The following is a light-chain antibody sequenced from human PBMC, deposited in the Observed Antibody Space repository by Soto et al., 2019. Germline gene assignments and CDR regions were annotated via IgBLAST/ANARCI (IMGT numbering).Light chain of an antibody. CDR1: QTIYTY. J-gene: IGKJ5*01. V-gene: IGKV1-39*01. Sequence: DIQMTQSPSSLSASVGDRVTIACRASQTIYTYLNWYQQKPGKAPKLLCHAASSLQRSGPSTFSGCGAATYFTLTSSSLEPGDSAVYYCPHRHMGPSTFGQGTRLEIK. CDR3: PHRHMGPST. CDR2: AAS.